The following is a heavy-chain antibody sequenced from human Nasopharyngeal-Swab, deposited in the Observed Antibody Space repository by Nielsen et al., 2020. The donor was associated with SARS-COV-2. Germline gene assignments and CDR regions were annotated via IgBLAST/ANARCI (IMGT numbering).Heavy chain of an antibody. J-gene: IGHJ6*03. CDR1: GFVFSTYS. D-gene: IGHD3-10*01. CDR2: ISVDGRNS. Sequence: GGSLRLSCAASGFVFSTYSMHWVRLAPGKGLEWVALISVDGRNSNYADSVKGRFIISRDNSEKTVDLQMNSLRGEDTAVYYCARARGYLAHYYMDVWGNGTTVTVSS. CDR3: ARARGYLAHYYMDV. V-gene: IGHV3-30*04.